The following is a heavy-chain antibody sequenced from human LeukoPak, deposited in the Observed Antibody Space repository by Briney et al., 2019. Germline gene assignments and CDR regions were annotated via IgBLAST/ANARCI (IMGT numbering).Heavy chain of an antibody. D-gene: IGHD2-2*01. Sequence: PAGPLRLSCVASGFTFDNYGMIWVRQAPGKGLDWVSGMNWNGGTTVFADSVKGRCTLYRDNAKNALYLQMKSLSAEEKALYYCARDHYRAVPASDYWGQGTLVTVSP. CDR2: MNWNGGTT. V-gene: IGHV3-20*04. J-gene: IGHJ4*02. CDR1: GFTFDNYG. CDR3: ARDHYRAVPASDY.